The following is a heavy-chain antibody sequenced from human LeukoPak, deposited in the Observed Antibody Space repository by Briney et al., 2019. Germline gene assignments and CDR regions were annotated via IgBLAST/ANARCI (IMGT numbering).Heavy chain of an antibody. CDR1: GFTFSSYG. J-gene: IGHJ5*02. D-gene: IGHD2-2*01. CDR3: AKDPRYCSTTSCYS. Sequence: PGGSLRLSCAASGFTFSSYGMHWVRQAPRKGLDWVAIISYDGSNKYYADSVQGRFTISRDNSKNTLYLQMNTLTAEDTAVYYCAKDPRYCSTTSCYSWGPGTPVTVSS. V-gene: IGHV3-30*18. CDR2: ISYDGSNK.